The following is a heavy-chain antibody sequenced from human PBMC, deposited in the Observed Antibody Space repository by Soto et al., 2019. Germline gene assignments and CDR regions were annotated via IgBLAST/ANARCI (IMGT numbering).Heavy chain of an antibody. V-gene: IGHV3-33*01. D-gene: IGHD1-26*01. CDR2: IWYDGSNK. J-gene: IGHJ6*02. CDR3: ARDGGRLGATTDYYYYGMDV. Sequence: HPGGSLRLSCAASGFTFSSYGMHWVRQAPGKGLEWVAVIWYDGSNKYYADSVKGRLTISRDNSKNTLYLQMNSLRAEDTAVYYCARDGGRLGATTDYYYYGMDVWGQGTTVTVSS. CDR1: GFTFSSYG.